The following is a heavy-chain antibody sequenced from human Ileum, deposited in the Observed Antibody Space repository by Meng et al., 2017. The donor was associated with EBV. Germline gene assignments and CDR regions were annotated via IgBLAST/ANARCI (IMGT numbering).Heavy chain of an antibody. CDR3: ARGGYHWTY. CDR2: VYSSGIT. J-gene: IGHJ4*02. V-gene: IGHV4-59*13. D-gene: IGHD2-15*01. CDR1: GGSLTDYY. Sequence: QVQLQESGPGLVRPSXTLSLTCTVSGGSLTDYYWTWIRQPPGKGLEWIGYVYSSGITNYNPSLKSRLTMSVDTSNNQFFLNLNSVTAADTATYYCARGGYHWTYWGQGPLVTVSS.